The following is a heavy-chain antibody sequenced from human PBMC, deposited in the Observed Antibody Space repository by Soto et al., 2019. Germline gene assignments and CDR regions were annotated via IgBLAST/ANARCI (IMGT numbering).Heavy chain of an antibody. J-gene: IGHJ6*02. CDR1: GFTFSSYA. CDR3: AKSSQYYYYGMDV. V-gene: IGHV3-23*01. CDR2: ISGSGGST. Sequence: HPGGSLRLSCAASGFTFSSYAMSWVRQAPGKGLEWVSAISGSGGSTYYADSVKGRLTISRDNSKNTLYLQMNSLRAEDTAVYYCAKSSQYYYYGMDVWGQGTKVTVSS.